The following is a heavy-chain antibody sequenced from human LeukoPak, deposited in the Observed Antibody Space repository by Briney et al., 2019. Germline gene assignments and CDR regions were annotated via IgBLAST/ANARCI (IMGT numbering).Heavy chain of an antibody. CDR3: SRGSTYLNFFHF. J-gene: IGHJ4*02. Sequence: PGGSLRLSCAASGFTFVAHTLDWVRQAPGKGLEWVGFVRTNSYGRTTDYAASVKVRFTISRDESKSIAYLHMNSLKTDDTAVYYCSRGSTYLNFFHFWGLGTLVTVSS. CDR2: VRTNSYGRTT. CDR1: GFTFVAHT. V-gene: IGHV3-49*04. D-gene: IGHD1-26*01.